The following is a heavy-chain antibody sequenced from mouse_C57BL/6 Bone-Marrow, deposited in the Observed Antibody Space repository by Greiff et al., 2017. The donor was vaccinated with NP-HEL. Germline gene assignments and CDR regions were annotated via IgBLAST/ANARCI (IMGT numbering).Heavy chain of an antibody. V-gene: IGHV1-15*01. CDR1: GYTFTDYE. D-gene: IGHD1-1*01. CDR3: FTTVPSMDY. Sequence: QVQLKESGAELVRPGASVTLSCKASGYTFTDYEMHWVKQTPVHGLEWIGAIDPETGGTAYNQKFKGKAILTADKSSSTAYMELRSLTSEDSAVYYCFTTVPSMDYWGQGTSVTVSS. CDR2: IDPETGGT. J-gene: IGHJ4*01.